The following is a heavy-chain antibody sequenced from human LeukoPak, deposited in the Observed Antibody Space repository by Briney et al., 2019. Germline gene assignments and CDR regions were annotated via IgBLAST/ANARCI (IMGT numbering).Heavy chain of an antibody. V-gene: IGHV3-66*01. CDR2: IYSGGST. CDR3: ARETVTNWFDP. J-gene: IGHJ5*02. CDR1: GFTVSSNY. Sequence: EGSLRLSCAASGFTVSSNYMSWVRQAPGKGLEWVSVIYSGGSTYYADSVKGRFTISRDNSKNTLYLQMNSLRAEDTAVYYCARETVTNWFDPWGQGTLVTVSS. D-gene: IGHD4-17*01.